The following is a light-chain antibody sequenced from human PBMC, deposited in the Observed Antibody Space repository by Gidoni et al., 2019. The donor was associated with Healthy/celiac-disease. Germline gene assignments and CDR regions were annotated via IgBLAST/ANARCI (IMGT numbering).Light chain of an antibody. CDR3: QQSYSTPLN. J-gene: IGKJ5*01. Sequence: IQMTQSPSSLSASVDDRVTITCRASQSISSYLNWYQQKPGKAPKLLIYAASSLQSGVPSRFSGSGSGTDFTLTISSLQPEDFATYYCQQSYSTPLNFGQGTRLEIK. CDR1: QSISSY. V-gene: IGKV1-39*01. CDR2: AAS.